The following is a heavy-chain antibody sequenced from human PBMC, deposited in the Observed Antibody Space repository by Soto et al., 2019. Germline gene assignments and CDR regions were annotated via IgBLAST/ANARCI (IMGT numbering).Heavy chain of an antibody. J-gene: IGHJ4*02. CDR1: GYTFTTYA. D-gene: IGHD3-22*01. V-gene: IGHV1-3*01. Sequence: QVQLVQSGAEVKKPGASVKVSCKASGYTFTTYAIHWVRQAPGQRLEWMGWINAGNGNTKYSQRFQGRVTITRDTSASTAYMELSSLRSEETAVYFCARDPGNSDDSPRYYDYWGQGTLVTVSS. CDR3: ARDPGNSDDSPRYYDY. CDR2: INAGNGNT.